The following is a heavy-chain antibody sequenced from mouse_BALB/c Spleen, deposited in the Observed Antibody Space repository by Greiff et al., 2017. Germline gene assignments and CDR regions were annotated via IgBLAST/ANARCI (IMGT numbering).Heavy chain of an antibody. CDR2: IWGDGST. D-gene: IGHD2-1*01. Sequence: QVQLKESGPGLVAPSQSLSITCTVSGFSLTGYGVNWVRQPPGKGLEWLGMIWGDGSTDYNSALKSRLSSSKDNSKSQVFLKMNSLQTDDTARYYCARRGYYGNYFDYWGQGTTLTVSS. J-gene: IGHJ2*01. V-gene: IGHV2-6-7*01. CDR1: GFSLTGYG. CDR3: ARRGYYGNYFDY.